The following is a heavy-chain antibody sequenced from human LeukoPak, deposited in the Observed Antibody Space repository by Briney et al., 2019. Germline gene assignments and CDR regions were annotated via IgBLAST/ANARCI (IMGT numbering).Heavy chain of an antibody. Sequence: SETLSLSCTVSGGSITSHYLSWIRLSAGKGLEWIGRVYTSGNTNYNPSLKSRVTMSLDTSKNQFSLKLSSVTAADTAVYYCARDVGSGQLFDYWGQGTLVTVSS. CDR3: ARDVGSGQLFDY. D-gene: IGHD2-15*01. CDR2: VYTSGNT. J-gene: IGHJ4*02. CDR1: GGSITSHY. V-gene: IGHV4-4*07.